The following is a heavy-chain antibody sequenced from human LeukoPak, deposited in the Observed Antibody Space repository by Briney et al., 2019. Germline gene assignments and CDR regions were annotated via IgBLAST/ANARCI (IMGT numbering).Heavy chain of an antibody. J-gene: IGHJ4*02. CDR2: INHSGST. Sequence: PSETLSLTCAVYGGSFSGYYWSWIRQPPGKGLEWIGEINHSGSTNYNPSLKSRVTISVDTSKNQFSLKLSSVTAADTAVYYCARVVKDFWSGLTLLDYWGQGTLVTVSS. D-gene: IGHD3-3*01. V-gene: IGHV4-34*01. CDR1: GGSFSGYY. CDR3: ARVVKDFWSGLTLLDY.